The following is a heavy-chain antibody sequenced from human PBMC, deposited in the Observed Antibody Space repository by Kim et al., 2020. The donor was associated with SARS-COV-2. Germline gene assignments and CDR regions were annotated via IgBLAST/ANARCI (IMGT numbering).Heavy chain of an antibody. V-gene: IGHV3-53*01. D-gene: IGHD6-13*01. Sequence: RTWYADSVKGRFSISRDASNNTLYLQMNSLRVDDTAMYFCAKPVSAAGPGYWGQGTLVTVSS. J-gene: IGHJ4*02. CDR2: RT. CDR3: AKPVSAAGPGY.